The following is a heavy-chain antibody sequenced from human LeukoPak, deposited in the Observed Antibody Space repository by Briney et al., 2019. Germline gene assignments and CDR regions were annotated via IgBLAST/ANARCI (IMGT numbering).Heavy chain of an antibody. D-gene: IGHD2-2*01. CDR3: ARHVSGVSTSFDY. J-gene: IGHJ4*02. Sequence: SETLSLTCNVSGGSISSYYWSWIRQPPGKGLEWIGYIYYSGSTNYDPSLKSRVTMSVDTSKNQFSLRLSSVTAADTAVYYCARHVSGVSTSFDYWGQGILVTVSS. V-gene: IGHV4-59*08. CDR1: GGSISSYY. CDR2: IYYSGST.